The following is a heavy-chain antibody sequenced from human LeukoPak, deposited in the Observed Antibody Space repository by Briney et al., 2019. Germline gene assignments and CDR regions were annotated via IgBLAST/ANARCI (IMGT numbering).Heavy chain of an antibody. D-gene: IGHD2-2*01. V-gene: IGHV3-21*01. Sequence: GGSLRLSCAASGFTFSSYSMNWVRQAPGKGLEWVSSISSSSSYIYYADSVKGRFTISRGNAKNSLYLQMNSLRAEDTAVYYCAGTIVVVPAAIEYSSSWEDYWGQGTLVTVSS. CDR1: GFTFSSYS. J-gene: IGHJ4*02. CDR3: AGTIVVVPAAIEYSSSWEDY. CDR2: ISSSSSYI.